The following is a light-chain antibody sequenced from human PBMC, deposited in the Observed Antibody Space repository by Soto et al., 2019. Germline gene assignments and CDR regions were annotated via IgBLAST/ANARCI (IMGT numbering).Light chain of an antibody. J-gene: IGKJ1*01. Sequence: DIQMTQSPSTLSASVGDRVTITCRASQSIGVWLAWFQQXPGKAPKPLIYDGSTLQRGVPSRFSGSGSVTEFPLTISSLQPDDLATYYCQQYNTYRTFGQGTKVDIK. CDR3: QQYNTYRT. V-gene: IGKV1-5*01. CDR2: DGS. CDR1: QSIGVW.